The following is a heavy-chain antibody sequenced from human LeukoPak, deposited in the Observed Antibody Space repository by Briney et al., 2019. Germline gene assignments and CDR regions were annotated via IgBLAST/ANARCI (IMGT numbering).Heavy chain of an antibody. CDR2: ISSRGNTM. D-gene: IGHD1-1*01. Sequence: PGGSLRLSCAASGLTFSGYWMNWVRQAPGKGLEWLSYISSRGNTMYYADSVKGRFTISRDNAKNSLYLQMNSLRAEDTAVYYCARDSSWSPDYWGQGTLVTVSS. V-gene: IGHV3-48*04. CDR3: ARDSSWSPDY. J-gene: IGHJ4*02. CDR1: GLTFSGYW.